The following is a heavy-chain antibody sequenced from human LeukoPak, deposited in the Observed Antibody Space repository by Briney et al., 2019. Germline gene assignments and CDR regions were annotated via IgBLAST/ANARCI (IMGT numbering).Heavy chain of an antibody. D-gene: IGHD6-13*01. CDR3: AREDVSSSWYSPRGFDP. CDR1: GYTFTSYA. V-gene: IGHV7-4-1*02. CDR2: INTNTGNP. Sequence: ASVKVSCKASGYTFTSYAMNWVRQAPGQGLEWMGWINTNTGNPTYAQGFTGRFVFSLDTSVSTAYLQISSLKAEDTAVYYCAREDVSSSWYSPRGFDPWGQGTLVTVSS. J-gene: IGHJ5*02.